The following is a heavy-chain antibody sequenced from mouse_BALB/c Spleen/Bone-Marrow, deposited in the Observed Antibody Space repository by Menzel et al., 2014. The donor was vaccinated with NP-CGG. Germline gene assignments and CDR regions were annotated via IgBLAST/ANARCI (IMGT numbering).Heavy chain of an antibody. V-gene: IGHV1-7*01. CDR2: INPSTGYT. CDR3: ASPSYFYGSFYDAIDY. Sequence: QVQLQQSGAELAKPGASVQMSCKASGYTFTSYWMHWVKQRPGQGLEWIGYINPSTGYTAYNQKFKDKTTLTADKSSNTAYMQRSSLTSEDSAVYYCASPSYFYGSFYDAIDYWGQGTSVTVSS. D-gene: IGHD1-1*01. CDR1: GYTFTSYW. J-gene: IGHJ4*01.